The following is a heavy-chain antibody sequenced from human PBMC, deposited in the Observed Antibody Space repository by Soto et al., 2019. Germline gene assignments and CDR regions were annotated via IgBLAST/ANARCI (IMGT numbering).Heavy chain of an antibody. D-gene: IGHD2-2*01. J-gene: IGHJ6*02. CDR3: ASSAVIAGYYFYGMDV. Sequence: QVQLVQSGAEEKKPGASVKVSCKASGYTFTSYAMHWVRQAPGQRLEWMGWINAGNGNTKYSQKFQGRVTITRDTSASTAYMELSILRSEDTAVYYCASSAVIAGYYFYGMDVWGQGTTVTFSS. CDR2: INAGNGNT. CDR1: GYTFTSYA. V-gene: IGHV1-3*05.